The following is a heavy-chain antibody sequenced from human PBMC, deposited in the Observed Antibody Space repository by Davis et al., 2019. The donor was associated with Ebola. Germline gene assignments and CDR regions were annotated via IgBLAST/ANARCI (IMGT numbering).Heavy chain of an antibody. V-gene: IGHV4-61*01. Sequence: MPSESLSLTCTVSGGSVSSGSYYWSWLRQPPGKGLEWIGYIYYSGSTNYNPSLKSRVTISVDTSRNQFSLKLSSATAADTAVYYCARPWYSGTYYDAYDIWGQGTMVAVSS. CDR1: GGSVSSGSYY. J-gene: IGHJ3*02. CDR3: ARPWYSGTYYDAYDI. D-gene: IGHD1-26*01. CDR2: IYYSGST.